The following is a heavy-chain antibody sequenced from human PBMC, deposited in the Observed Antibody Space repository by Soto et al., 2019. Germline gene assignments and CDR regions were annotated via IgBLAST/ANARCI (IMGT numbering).Heavy chain of an antibody. CDR3: ATNNEQLDHWFGR. D-gene: IGHD6-6*01. CDR2: INPNSGGT. CDR1: GYTFTGYY. J-gene: IGHJ5*02. V-gene: IGHV1-2*02. Sequence: ASVKVSCKASGYTFTGYYMHWVRQAPGQGLEWMGWINPNSGGTNYAQKFQGRVTMTRDTSISTAYMKLSRLRSDDTAVYYCATNNEQLDHWFGRWGQGTLVTVSS.